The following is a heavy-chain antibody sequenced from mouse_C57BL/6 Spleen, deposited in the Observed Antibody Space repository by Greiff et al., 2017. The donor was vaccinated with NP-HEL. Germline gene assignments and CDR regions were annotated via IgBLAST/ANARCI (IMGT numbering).Heavy chain of an antibody. V-gene: IGHV1-55*01. CDR2: IYPGSGST. CDR3: ARRGLGDY. D-gene: IGHD3-1*01. J-gene: IGHJ2*01. Sequence: VKLMESGAELVKPGASVKMSCKASGYTFTSYWITWVKQRPGQGLEWIGDIYPGSGSTNYNEKFKSKATLTVDTSSSTAYMQLSSLTSEDSAVYYCARRGLGDYWGQGTTLTVSS. CDR1: GYTFTSYW.